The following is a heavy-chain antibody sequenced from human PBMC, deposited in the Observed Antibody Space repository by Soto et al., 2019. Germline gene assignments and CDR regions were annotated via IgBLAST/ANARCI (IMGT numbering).Heavy chain of an antibody. J-gene: IGHJ6*02. CDR2: ISPYNDYT. CDR1: GYTFIRYG. D-gene: IGHD3-16*01. V-gene: IGHV1-18*01. Sequence: QVQLVQSAAEVKKPGASVKVSCKASGYTFIRYGITWVRQAPGQGLEWMGWISPYNDYTIYAQKVQGRVTMTTDTSTRTVYMELRSLKSDDTAVYYCARGGYYDYTWGKLSHYGLDVWGQGTSVTVSS. CDR3: ARGGYYDYTWGKLSHYGLDV.